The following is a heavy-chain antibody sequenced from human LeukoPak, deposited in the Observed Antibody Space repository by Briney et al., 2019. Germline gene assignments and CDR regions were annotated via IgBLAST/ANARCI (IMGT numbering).Heavy chain of an antibody. V-gene: IGHV4-59*08. D-gene: IGHD3-22*01. CDR2: IFHSGST. Sequence: SETLSLTCTVSSGFISTDYWSWIRQSPGKGLEWMGYIFHSGSTTYNPSLSSRLTISVDTSKNQFSLELRSVTAADTAVYYCARQGTSGSYLTGLDVWGQGTTVTVSS. CDR3: ARQGTSGSYLTGLDV. CDR1: SGFISTDY. J-gene: IGHJ6*02.